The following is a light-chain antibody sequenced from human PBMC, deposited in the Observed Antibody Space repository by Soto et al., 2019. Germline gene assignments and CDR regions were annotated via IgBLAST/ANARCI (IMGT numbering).Light chain of an antibody. J-gene: IGKJ4*01. V-gene: IGKV1-5*01. Sequence: DIQMTQSPSILSASVGDRVTITCRASQSISRWLASYQQKPGKAPKLLIYDASSLESGVPSRFSGSGSGTEFTLTISSLQPDDFATYYCQQYNHYSGLTFGGGTKVEIK. CDR2: DAS. CDR1: QSISRW. CDR3: QQYNHYSGLT.